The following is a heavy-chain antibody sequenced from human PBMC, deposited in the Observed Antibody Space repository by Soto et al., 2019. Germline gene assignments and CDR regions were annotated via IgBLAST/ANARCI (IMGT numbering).Heavy chain of an antibody. CDR1: GGSISSYY. Sequence: SETLSLTCTVSGGSISSYYWSWIRHPPGKGLEWIGYIYYSGSTNYNPSLKSRVTISVDTSKNLFSLKLSSVTAADTAVYYCARDGGVLGELNYYYYGMDVWGQGTTVTVSS. D-gene: IGHD3-16*01. J-gene: IGHJ6*02. V-gene: IGHV4-59*01. CDR2: IYYSGST. CDR3: ARDGGVLGELNYYYYGMDV.